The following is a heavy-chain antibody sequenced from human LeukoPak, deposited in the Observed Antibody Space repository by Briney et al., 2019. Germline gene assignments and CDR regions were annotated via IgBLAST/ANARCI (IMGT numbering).Heavy chain of an antibody. J-gene: IGHJ6*03. Sequence: PSETLPLTCTVSGGSISSSSYYWGWIRQPPGKGLEWFAKIYYRGNTSYNPSLKSRATISVDTSKNQFSLKLTSVTAADTAVYYCARHVHGSGNYYMDVWGKGTTVTVSS. D-gene: IGHD3-10*01. CDR1: GGSISSSSYY. V-gene: IGHV4-39*01. CDR3: ARHVHGSGNYYMDV. CDR2: IYYRGNT.